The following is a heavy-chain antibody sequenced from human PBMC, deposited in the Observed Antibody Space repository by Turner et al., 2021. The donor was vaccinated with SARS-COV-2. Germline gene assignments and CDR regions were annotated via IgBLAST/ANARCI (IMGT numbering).Heavy chain of an antibody. CDR3: AKRRGYCDSTGCNYGMDV. CDR2: INHKGST. CDR1: GGAFSGYW. D-gene: IGHD2-2*01. J-gene: IGHJ6*02. V-gene: IGHV4-34*01. Sequence: QVQLQQWGTGLLKPSEPLSLTCAVSGGAFSGYWWTWIRQPPGKGLEWIGEINHKGSTNYNPSLKSRVTISVDTSKSQFSLKLSSVTAADTAGYYCAKRRGYCDSTGCNYGMDVWGQGTTVTVSS.